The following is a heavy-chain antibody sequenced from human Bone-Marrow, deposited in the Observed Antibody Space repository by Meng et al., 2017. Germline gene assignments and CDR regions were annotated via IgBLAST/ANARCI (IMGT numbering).Heavy chain of an antibody. V-gene: IGHV1-2*02. Sequence: QVQLVQSGAEVKKPGASVKVSCKASGYTFTSYGISWVRQAPGQGLEWMGWINPKSGDTHYAQRFQGRVTMTGDTSISTAYMELSGLRSDDTAMYYCARDEDISAAGKLFGDYWGQGTLVTVSS. J-gene: IGHJ4*02. CDR2: INPKSGDT. CDR3: ARDEDISAAGKLFGDY. CDR1: GYTFTSYG. D-gene: IGHD6-13*01.